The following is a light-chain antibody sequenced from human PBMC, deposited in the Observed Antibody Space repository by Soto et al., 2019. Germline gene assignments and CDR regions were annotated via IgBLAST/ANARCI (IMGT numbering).Light chain of an antibody. Sequence: QSALTQPPSASGSPGQSVTISCTGTSSDVGGYNYVSWYQHHPGKAPKLMIYEVTKRPSGVPDRFSGSKSGNTASLTVSGLQAEDEADYYCSSYAGSNNYVFGTGTQLPS. J-gene: IGLJ1*01. CDR2: EVT. CDR3: SSYAGSNNYV. CDR1: SSDVGGYNY. V-gene: IGLV2-8*01.